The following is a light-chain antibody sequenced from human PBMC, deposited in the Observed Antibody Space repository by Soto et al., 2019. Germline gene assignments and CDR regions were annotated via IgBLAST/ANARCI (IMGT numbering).Light chain of an antibody. CDR2: DAS. CDR3: QQCYTTPRT. V-gene: IGKV1-39*01. CDR1: QSIKTY. J-gene: IGKJ5*01. Sequence: EIQMTQSPSSLSASVGARVTITCRASQSIKTYLNWYQQKPGNAPRLLIYDASSLQSGVPSTFSGSGSGTDFTLTISSLQPEDFATCYCQQCYTTPRTFGQGTRLEI.